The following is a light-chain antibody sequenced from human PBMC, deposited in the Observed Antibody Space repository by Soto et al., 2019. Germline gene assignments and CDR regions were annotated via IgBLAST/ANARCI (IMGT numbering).Light chain of an antibody. CDR2: GAA. V-gene: IGKV3-20*01. CDR1: QTVSSSC. CDR3: QQYGSSPTT. J-gene: IGKJ4*01. Sequence: EIVLTQSPGTLSLSPGERATLSCRASQTVSSSCLAWYQQKPGQAPRLLIYGAAIRATGIPDRFSGSGSGTDFTLTISRLEPEDFAVYYCQQYGSSPTTFGGGTKVEI.